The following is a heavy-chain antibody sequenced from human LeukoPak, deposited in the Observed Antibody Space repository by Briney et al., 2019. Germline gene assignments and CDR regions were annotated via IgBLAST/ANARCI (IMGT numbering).Heavy chain of an antibody. J-gene: IGHJ3*02. V-gene: IGHV3-20*04. Sequence: GGSLRLSCAASGFTFDDYGMSWVRQAPGKGLEWVSGINWNGGSTGYADSVKGRFTISRDNAKNSLYLQMNSLRAEDTALYYCARERDTVIVVVTRAFDIWGQGTMVTVSS. CDR2: INWNGGST. CDR1: GFTFDDYG. D-gene: IGHD3-22*01. CDR3: ARERDTVIVVVTRAFDI.